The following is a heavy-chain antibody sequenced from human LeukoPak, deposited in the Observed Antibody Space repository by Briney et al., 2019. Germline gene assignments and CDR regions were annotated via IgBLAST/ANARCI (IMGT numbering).Heavy chain of an antibody. J-gene: IGHJ5*02. CDR3: ASRMVSRDNWFDP. CDR2: IYYSGST. D-gene: IGHD5-18*01. V-gene: IGHV4-39*07. CDR1: GGSISSYY. Sequence: SETLSLTCTVSGGSISSYYWSWIRQPPGKGLEWIGSIYYSGSTYYNPFLKSRVTISVDTSKNQFSLKLSSVTAADTAVYYCASRMVSRDNWFDPWGQGTLVTVSS.